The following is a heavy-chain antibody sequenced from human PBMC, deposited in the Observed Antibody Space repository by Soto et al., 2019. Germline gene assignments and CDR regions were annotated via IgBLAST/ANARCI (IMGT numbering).Heavy chain of an antibody. CDR3: ARDLGGWTDY. J-gene: IGHJ4*02. V-gene: IGHV1-3*01. CDR2: INAGSGNT. CDR1: GYTFTSYA. Sequence: QVQLVQSGAEVKKPGASVKVSCKASGYTFTSYAMQWVRQAPGQRLEWMGWINAGSGNTKYSQKFQGRVTITSDTSASTEYIELSRRRSEDTAVYYFARDLGGWTDYWGQGTLVTVSS. D-gene: IGHD6-19*01.